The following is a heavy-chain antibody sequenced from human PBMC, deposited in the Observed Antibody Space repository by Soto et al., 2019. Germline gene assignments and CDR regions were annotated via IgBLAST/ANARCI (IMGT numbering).Heavy chain of an antibody. D-gene: IGHD3-22*01. CDR3: ARHSIVVVITQRGPPDY. V-gene: IGHV4-39*01. CDR2: IYYSGST. J-gene: IGHJ4*02. CDR1: GGSISSSSYY. Sequence: SETLSLTCTVSGGSISSSSYYWGWIRQPPGKGLEWIGSIYYSGSTYYNPSLKSRVTISVDTSKNQFSLKLSSVTAADTAVYYCARHSIVVVITQRGPPDYWGQGTLVTVSS.